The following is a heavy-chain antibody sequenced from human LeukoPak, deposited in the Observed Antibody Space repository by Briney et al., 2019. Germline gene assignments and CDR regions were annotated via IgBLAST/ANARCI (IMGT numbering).Heavy chain of an antibody. CDR1: GFTFSSYA. CDR2: ISYDGSNK. Sequence: GGSLRLSCAASGFTFSSYAMHWVRQAPGKGLGWVAVISYDGSNKYYADSVKGRFTISRDNSKNTLYLQMNSLRAEDTAVYYCARDDGCSSTSCYATRFFYYYYYGMDVWGQGTTVTVSS. V-gene: IGHV3-30-3*01. J-gene: IGHJ6*02. CDR3: ARDDGCSSTSCYATRFFYYYYYGMDV. D-gene: IGHD2-2*01.